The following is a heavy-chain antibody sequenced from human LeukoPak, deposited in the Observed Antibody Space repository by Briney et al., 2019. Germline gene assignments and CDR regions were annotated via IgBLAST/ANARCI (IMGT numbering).Heavy chain of an antibody. V-gene: IGHV3-23*01. D-gene: IGHD3-10*01. CDR1: GFTFNSHT. J-gene: IGHJ4*02. Sequence: QPGGSLRLSCAASGFTFNSHTMSWVRQAPGKGLEWVSGISGSGVNTYYANSVKGRFTISRDKFMNTLYLQMNSLRAEDTAVYYCARGREEWFGSPTDYWGQGTLVTVSS. CDR2: ISGSGVNT. CDR3: ARGREEWFGSPTDY.